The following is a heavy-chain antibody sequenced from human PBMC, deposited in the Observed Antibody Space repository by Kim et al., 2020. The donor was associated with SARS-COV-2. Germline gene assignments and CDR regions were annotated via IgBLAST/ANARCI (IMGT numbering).Heavy chain of an antibody. CDR3: AREARGYCSGGSCYFDY. J-gene: IGHJ4*02. Sequence: LKSPVTISVDTSKNQFSLKLSSVTAADTAVYYCAREARGYCSGGSCYFDYWGQGTLVTVSS. V-gene: IGHV4-34*01. D-gene: IGHD2-15*01.